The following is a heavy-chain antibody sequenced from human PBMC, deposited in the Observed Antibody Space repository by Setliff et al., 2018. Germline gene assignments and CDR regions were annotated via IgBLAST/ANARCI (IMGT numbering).Heavy chain of an antibody. CDR1: GFTFSRFW. V-gene: IGHV3-7*03. J-gene: IGHJ5*02. D-gene: IGHD6-19*01. Sequence: GGSLRLSCAASGFTFSRFWMNWVRQAPGKGLEWVANIKQDGSERNYVDSVKGRFTISRDNAKNSVYLQMNSLRADDTAVYYCVPQGPGYGNGWWTNWFDPWGQGTLVTVSS. CDR2: IKQDGSER. CDR3: VPQGPGYGNGWWTNWFDP.